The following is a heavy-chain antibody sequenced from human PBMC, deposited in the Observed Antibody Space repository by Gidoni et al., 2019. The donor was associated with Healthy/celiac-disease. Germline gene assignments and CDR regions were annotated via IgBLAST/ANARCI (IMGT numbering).Heavy chain of an antibody. CDR3: AKDRALAAAGTTLDY. Sequence: EVHLVESGGVLVQPVRSLSLSCAPSVFPFDDYAMHWVRQAPGKGLEWVSGISWNSGSIGYADSVKGRFTISRDNAKNSLYLQMNRLRAEDTALYYCAKDRALAAAGTTLDYWGQGTLVTVSS. V-gene: IGHV3-9*01. J-gene: IGHJ4*02. D-gene: IGHD6-13*01. CDR2: ISWNSGSI. CDR1: VFPFDDYA.